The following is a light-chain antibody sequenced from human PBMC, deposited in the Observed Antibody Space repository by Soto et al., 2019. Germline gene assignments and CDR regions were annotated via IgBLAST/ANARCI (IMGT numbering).Light chain of an antibody. CDR1: QSFRSSY. V-gene: IGKV3-20*01. Sequence: EIVLTQSPGTLSLSPVERATLSCRASQSFRSSYLAWYQQKPGQAPRLLIYGASSRATGILDRFSGSGSGTDFTLTISRLEPEDFAVYYCQQYGSSPLTFGGGTKVEIK. CDR2: GAS. J-gene: IGKJ4*01. CDR3: QQYGSSPLT.